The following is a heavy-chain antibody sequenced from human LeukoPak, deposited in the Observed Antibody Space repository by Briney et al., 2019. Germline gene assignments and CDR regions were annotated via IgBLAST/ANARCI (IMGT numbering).Heavy chain of an antibody. Sequence: GGSPRLSCVASGFTFSSYAMSWVRQAPGKGLEWVSTFSGRGGITFYADSVKGRFTISRDNSKNTLYLQMNSLRAEDTAVYYCAKDQDYGDYASVFDYWGQGTLVTVSS. CDR3: AKDQDYGDYASVFDY. D-gene: IGHD4-17*01. CDR1: GFTFSSYA. V-gene: IGHV3-23*01. J-gene: IGHJ4*02. CDR2: FSGRGGIT.